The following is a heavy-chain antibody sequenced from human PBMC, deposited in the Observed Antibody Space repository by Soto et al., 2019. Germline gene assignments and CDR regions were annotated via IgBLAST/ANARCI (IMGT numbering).Heavy chain of an antibody. Sequence: LRLSCAASGFTFSSYAMSWVRQAPGKGLEWVSAISGSGGSTYYADSVKGRFTISRDNSKNTLYLQMNSLRAEDTAVYYCAKGSGYDILTGYPPGYYYYYGMDVWGQGTTVTVSS. J-gene: IGHJ6*02. V-gene: IGHV3-23*01. D-gene: IGHD3-9*01. CDR3: AKGSGYDILTGYPPGYYYYYGMDV. CDR1: GFTFSSYA. CDR2: ISGSGGST.